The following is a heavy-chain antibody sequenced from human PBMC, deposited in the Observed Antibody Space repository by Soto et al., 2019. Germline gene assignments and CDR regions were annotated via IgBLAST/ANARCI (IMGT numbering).Heavy chain of an antibody. CDR1: GYTFTSYG. V-gene: IGHV1-18*01. CDR3: GRSVGLSYGMDV. J-gene: IGHJ6*02. Sequence: ASVNVSCKASGYTFTSYGISWVRQAPGQGLEWMGWISAYNGNTNYAQKLQGRVTMTTDTSTSTAYMELRSLRSADTAVYYCGRSVGLSYGMDVWGQGTTVTVSS. D-gene: IGHD1-26*01. CDR2: ISAYNGNT.